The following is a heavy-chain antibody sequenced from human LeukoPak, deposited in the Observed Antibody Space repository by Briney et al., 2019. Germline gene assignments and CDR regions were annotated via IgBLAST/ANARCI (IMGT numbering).Heavy chain of an antibody. J-gene: IGHJ4*02. CDR3: AKGSRVDADDHFDY. V-gene: IGHV1-18*01. D-gene: IGHD1-1*01. CDR2: SNVYYGNT. CDR1: GYTHMNYG. Sequence: GASVKVSCKASGYTHMNYGLHWLRQAPGQGLGWVGWSNVYYGNTEYAQKFQGRVTMNTDTTTSTAYIELRTLISDDTAVYYCAKGSRVDADDHFDYWGGGTLVTVSS.